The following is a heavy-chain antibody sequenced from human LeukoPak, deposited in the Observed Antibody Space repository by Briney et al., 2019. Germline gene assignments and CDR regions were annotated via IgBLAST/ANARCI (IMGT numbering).Heavy chain of an antibody. D-gene: IGHD3-22*01. J-gene: IGHJ4*02. CDR1: GGSIGNGGYY. CDR2: IYYSGST. Sequence: SETLSLTCTVSGGSIGNGGYYWSWIRQHPGKGLEWIGYIYYSGSTYYNPTLKSRVTISVDTSKNQFSLKLSSVTAADTAVYYCARIIESCGYVFDYWGQGALVTVSS. V-gene: IGHV4-31*03. CDR3: ARIIESCGYVFDY.